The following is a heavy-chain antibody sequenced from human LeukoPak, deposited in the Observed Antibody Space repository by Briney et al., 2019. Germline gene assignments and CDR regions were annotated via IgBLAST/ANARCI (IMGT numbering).Heavy chain of an antibody. Sequence: SETLSLTCTVSGGSISSYYWSWIRQPAGKGLEWIGRIYTSGSTNYNPSLKSRVTMSVDTSKNQFSLKLSSVTAADTAVYYCARENGGSGPYYYSGMDVWGQGTTLTVSS. D-gene: IGHD2-15*01. V-gene: IGHV4-4*07. J-gene: IGHJ6*02. CDR1: GGSISSYY. CDR2: IYTSGST. CDR3: ARENGGSGPYYYSGMDV.